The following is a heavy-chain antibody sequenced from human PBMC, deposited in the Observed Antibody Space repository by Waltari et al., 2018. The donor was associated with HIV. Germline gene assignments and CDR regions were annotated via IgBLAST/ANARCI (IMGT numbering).Heavy chain of an antibody. CDR3: ARDLSSSGWYFGY. J-gene: IGHJ4*02. Sequence: EVHLVASGPGLVQPAGSLSLSCASSAFTLRTSWPPSVPPAPGKGLEWVANKKQDGSEKYYVDSVKGRFTISRDNAKNSLYLQMNSLRAEDTAVYYCARDLSSSGWYFGYWGQGTLVTVSS. D-gene: IGHD6-19*01. V-gene: IGHV3-7*04. CDR1: AFTLRTSW. CDR2: KKQDGSEK.